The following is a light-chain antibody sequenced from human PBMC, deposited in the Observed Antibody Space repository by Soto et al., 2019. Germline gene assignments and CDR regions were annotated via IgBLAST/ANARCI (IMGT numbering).Light chain of an antibody. CDR3: MQALQTPLT. J-gene: IGKJ4*01. CDR1: QSLLHSNGYNY. CDR2: LGS. Sequence: DIVMTQSPLSLPVTPGEPASISCRSSQSLLHSNGYNYLDWYLQKPGQSPQLLIYLGSTRASGVPDRFSGSGSGTDFTLKISRVEAEDVGLYYCMQALQTPLTFGGGTKEEIK. V-gene: IGKV2-28*01.